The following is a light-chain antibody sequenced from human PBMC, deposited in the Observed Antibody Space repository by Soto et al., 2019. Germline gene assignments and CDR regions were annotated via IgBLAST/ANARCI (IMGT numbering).Light chain of an antibody. Sequence: DIQMTQSPSTLSASVGDRVTITCRAGHSISSSLAWYQQKPGKAPKVLIYEASNLERGVPARFSGGGFGTDFTLTISSLQPDDFATYYCQQYDSYWTFGQGTKVEIK. J-gene: IGKJ1*01. CDR2: EAS. CDR3: QQYDSYWT. CDR1: HSISSS. V-gene: IGKV1-5*03.